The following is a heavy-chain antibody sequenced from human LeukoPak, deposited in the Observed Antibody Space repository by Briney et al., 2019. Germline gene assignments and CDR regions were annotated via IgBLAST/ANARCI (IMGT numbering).Heavy chain of an antibody. CDR3: ARDQMGGSYYGYFQH. Sequence: ASVKVTCKASGYTFTTYGISWVRHAPGQGLEWMGWISAYNGNTKYAQKLQGRVTMTTDTSTSTAYMDLKSLRSDDTAVYYCARDQMGGSYYGYFQHWGQGTLVTVSS. CDR1: GYTFTTYG. V-gene: IGHV1-18*01. J-gene: IGHJ1*01. D-gene: IGHD1-26*01. CDR2: ISAYNGNT.